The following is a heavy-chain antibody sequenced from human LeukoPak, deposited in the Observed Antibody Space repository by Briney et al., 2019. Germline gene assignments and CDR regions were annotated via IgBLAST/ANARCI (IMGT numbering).Heavy chain of an antibody. CDR3: ARDYYGDYVGDY. CDR1: GYTFTSYG. J-gene: IGHJ4*02. D-gene: IGHD4-17*01. CDR2: ISDYNGHT. V-gene: IGHV1-18*01. Sequence: GASVRVSCKASGYTFTSYGISWVRQAPGQGLEWMGWISDYNGHTNYAQNLQGRVTMTTDASTSTAYMELRSLRSDDTAVYYCARDYYGDYVGDYWGQGTLVTVSS.